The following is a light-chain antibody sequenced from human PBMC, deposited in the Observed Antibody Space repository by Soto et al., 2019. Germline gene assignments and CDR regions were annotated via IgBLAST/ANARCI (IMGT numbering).Light chain of an antibody. J-gene: IGKJ1*01. CDR3: QQYGSSLTWT. V-gene: IGKV3-20*01. CDR2: GAS. CDR1: QSVSSSY. Sequence: IVLTQSPGTLSLSPGERATLSCRASQSVSSSYLAWYQQKPGQAPRLLIYGASSRATGIPDRFSGSGSGTDLTLTISRLEPEDFAVYYCQQYGSSLTWTFGQGTKGEIK.